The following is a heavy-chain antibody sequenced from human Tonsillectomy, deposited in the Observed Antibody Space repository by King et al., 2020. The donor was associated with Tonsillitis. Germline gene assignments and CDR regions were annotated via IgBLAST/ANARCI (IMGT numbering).Heavy chain of an antibody. V-gene: IGHV5-51*01. Sequence: QLVQSGAEMKKPGESLKISCKGSGYTFSTYWIGWVRQMPGKGLEWMGIFYPGDSDTRYNPSVRGHVTISTDNSINTAYLQWSSLKASDTAIYYCARLRRVAAISSEAFDIWGQGTMVTVSS. J-gene: IGHJ3*02. CDR3: ARLRRVAAISSEAFDI. D-gene: IGHD5-18*01. CDR1: GYTFSTYW. CDR2: FYPGDSDT.